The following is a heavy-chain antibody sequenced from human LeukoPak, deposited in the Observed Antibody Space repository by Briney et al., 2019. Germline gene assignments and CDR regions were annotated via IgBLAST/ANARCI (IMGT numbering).Heavy chain of an antibody. CDR1: GGSISSYY. J-gene: IGHJ4*02. CDR2: IYYSGST. D-gene: IGHD3-3*01. V-gene: IGHV4-59*12. Sequence: SETLSLTCTVSGGSISSYYWSWIRQPPGKGLEWIGYIYYSGSTNYNPSLKSRVTISVDTSKNQFSLKLSSVTAADTAVYYCASREYDFWSGYRYWGQGTLVTVSS. CDR3: ASREYDFWSGYRY.